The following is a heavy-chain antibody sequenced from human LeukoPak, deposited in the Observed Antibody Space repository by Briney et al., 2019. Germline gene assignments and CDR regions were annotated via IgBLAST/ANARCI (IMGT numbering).Heavy chain of an antibody. CDR1: GHSISSGNY. J-gene: IGHJ4*02. V-gene: IGHV4-38-2*02. CDR2: VYHTGTT. Sequence: SETLSLTCTVSGHSISSGNYWGWVRQPPGMGLEWLGSVYHTGTTYNNPSLKSRVTISIDTSKNVFSLKLTSVTDADTAVYYCARYYYDSRGYYSYYFDSWGPGTLATVSS. CDR3: ARYYYDSRGYYSYYFDS. D-gene: IGHD3-22*01.